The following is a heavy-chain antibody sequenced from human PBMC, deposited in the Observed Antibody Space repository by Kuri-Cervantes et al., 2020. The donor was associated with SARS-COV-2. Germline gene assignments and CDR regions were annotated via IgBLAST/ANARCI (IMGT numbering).Heavy chain of an antibody. Sequence: PVKVSCKASGGTFSSYAISWVRQAPGQGLEWMGGIIPIFGTANYAQKFQGRVTITADESTSTAYMELSSLRSEDTAVYYCARVEEYGDSYYYYGMDVWGQGTTVTVSS. D-gene: IGHD4-17*01. CDR1: GGTFSSYA. CDR3: ARVEEYGDSYYYYGMDV. J-gene: IGHJ6*02. CDR2: IIPIFGTA. V-gene: IGHV1-69*13.